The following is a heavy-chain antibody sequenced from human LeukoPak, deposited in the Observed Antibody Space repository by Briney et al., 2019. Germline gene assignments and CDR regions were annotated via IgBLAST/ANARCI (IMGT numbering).Heavy chain of an antibody. CDR2: ISGSGGST. J-gene: IGHJ3*02. CDR3: ARGFYSSGWVPAFDI. V-gene: IGHV3-23*01. CDR1: GFTFSSYA. Sequence: GGSLRLSCAASGFTFSSYAMSWVRQAPGKWLEWVSAISGSGGSTYYADSVKGRFTISRDNAKNSLYLQMNSLRAEETAVYYCARGFYSSGWVPAFDIWGQGTLVTVSS. D-gene: IGHD6-19*01.